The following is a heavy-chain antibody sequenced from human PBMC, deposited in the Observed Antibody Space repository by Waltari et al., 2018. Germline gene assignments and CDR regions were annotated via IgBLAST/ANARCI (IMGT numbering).Heavy chain of an antibody. V-gene: IGHV3-23*01. Sequence: DGRLSESGGDLAQPGASLRLYCVAYEFTLGTSAMRWVRQAPGEGLEWVSALVRSGFGTHYAESVKGRFAISRDNAKNTLYLQMNSLRAEDTAVYYCAKCEMYDSGWCAFFRYWGQGTLVTVSS. CDR2: LVRSGFGT. D-gene: IGHD6-19*01. J-gene: IGHJ4*02. CDR3: AKCEMYDSGWCAFFRY. CDR1: EFTLGTSA.